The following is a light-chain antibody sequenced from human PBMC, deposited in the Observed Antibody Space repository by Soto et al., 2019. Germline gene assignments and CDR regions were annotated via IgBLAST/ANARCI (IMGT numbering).Light chain of an antibody. Sequence: DIQMTQSPSTLSGSVGDRVSITLGASQTISSWLAWYQQKPGKAPKLLIYKASTLKSGVPSRFSGSGSGTEFTLTISSLQPDDFATYYCQQYNSYWRTFGQGTKVDIK. CDR3: QQYNSYWRT. V-gene: IGKV1-5*03. CDR1: QTISSW. J-gene: IGKJ1*01. CDR2: KAS.